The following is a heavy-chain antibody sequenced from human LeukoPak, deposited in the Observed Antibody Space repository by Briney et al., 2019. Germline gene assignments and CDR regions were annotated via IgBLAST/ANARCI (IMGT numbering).Heavy chain of an antibody. CDR3: ARRLAATGTGWNDY. Sequence: GESLKISCKGSGYSFTSYWIAWVRPMPGKGLEWVGIIYPGNSDTRYSPSFQGQVTISADKSITTAYLQWSSLKASDSGMYYCARRLAATGTGWNDYWGQGTLVTVSS. J-gene: IGHJ4*02. CDR2: IYPGNSDT. V-gene: IGHV5-51*01. CDR1: GYSFTSYW. D-gene: IGHD6-13*01.